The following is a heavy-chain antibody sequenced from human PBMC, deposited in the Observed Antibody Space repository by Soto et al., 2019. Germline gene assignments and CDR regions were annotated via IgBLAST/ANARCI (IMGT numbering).Heavy chain of an antibody. CDR1: GLSLSTTGVG. Sequence: QITLKESGPTLVKPTQTLTLTCTFSGLSLSTTGVGVGWIRQPPGKALEWLALIYWDDDKRYSPSLKSRLTIAKNSLNDQEVLTITNMAPVDAATYYCVQLRCGGDCLQSYSSHYYYGLDVWGQGTTVTVSS. CDR2: IYWDDDK. V-gene: IGHV2-5*02. CDR3: VQLRCGGDCLQSYSSHYYYGLDV. J-gene: IGHJ6*02. D-gene: IGHD2-21*02.